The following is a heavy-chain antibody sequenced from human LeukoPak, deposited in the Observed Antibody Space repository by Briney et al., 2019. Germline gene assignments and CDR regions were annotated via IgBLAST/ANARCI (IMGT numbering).Heavy chain of an antibody. CDR2: INHSGST. V-gene: IGHV4-34*01. J-gene: IGHJ4*02. D-gene: IGHD1-26*01. CDR1: GGSFSGYY. Sequence: PSETLSLTCAVYGGSFSGYYWSWIRQPPGKGLEWIGEINHSGSTNYNPSLKSRVTISVDTSKNQFSLKLSSVTAADTAVYYCAGQSGHYYFDYWGQGTLVTVSS. CDR3: AGQSGHYYFDY.